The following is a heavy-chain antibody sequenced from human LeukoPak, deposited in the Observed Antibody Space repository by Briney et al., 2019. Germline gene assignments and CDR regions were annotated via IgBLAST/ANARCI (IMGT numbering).Heavy chain of an antibody. CDR1: GYTFTSYG. Sequence: ASVKVSCKASGYTFTSYGISWVRQAPGQGLEWMGWISAYNGNTNYAQKFQGRVTITADKSTSTAYMELSSLRSEDTAVYYCARYYGSGSRDDAFDIWGQGTMVTVSS. D-gene: IGHD3-10*01. J-gene: IGHJ3*02. CDR3: ARYYGSGSRDDAFDI. V-gene: IGHV1-18*01. CDR2: ISAYNGNT.